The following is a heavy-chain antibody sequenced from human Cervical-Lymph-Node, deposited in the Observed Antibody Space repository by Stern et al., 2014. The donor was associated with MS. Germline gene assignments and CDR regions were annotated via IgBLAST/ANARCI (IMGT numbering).Heavy chain of an antibody. J-gene: IGHJ4*02. CDR1: GFTFSSYG. CDR3: ARDSSKGGSNY. Sequence: VQLVESGGGVVQPGRSLRLSCAASGFTFSSYGMHWVRQAPDKGLEWVAVIWYDGSNKCYADSVKGRFTISRDNSKNTLYLQMNSLRAEDTAVYYCARDSSKGGSNYWGQGTLVTVSS. CDR2: IWYDGSNK. D-gene: IGHD2-2*01. V-gene: IGHV3-33*01.